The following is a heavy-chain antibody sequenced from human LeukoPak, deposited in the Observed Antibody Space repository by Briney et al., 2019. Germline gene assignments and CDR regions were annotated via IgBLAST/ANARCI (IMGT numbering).Heavy chain of an antibody. D-gene: IGHD2-15*01. J-gene: IGHJ6*02. Sequence: ASVKVSCKASGYTFTSSGISWVRQAPGQGLEWVGWISAYNDNTNYAQKFQGRVTMTEDTSTDTAYMELSSLRSEDTAVYYCARESGDIVVVVAATPGYYGMDVWGQGTTVTVSS. CDR3: ARESGDIVVVVAATPGYYGMDV. CDR1: GYTFTSSG. V-gene: IGHV1-18*01. CDR2: ISAYNDNT.